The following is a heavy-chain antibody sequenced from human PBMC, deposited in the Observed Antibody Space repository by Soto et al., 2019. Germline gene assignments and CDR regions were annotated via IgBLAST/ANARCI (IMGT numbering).Heavy chain of an antibody. V-gene: IGHV3-30*18. CDR1: GLIFSSYG. Sequence: GGSLRLSCAASGLIFSSYGMHWVRQAPGKGLEWVAVISFDGSKKYYADSVKGRFTISRDNSKNTLDLHMNSLRTEDTAVYYCSKVAHSSGTFDYWGQGSLVTVSA. D-gene: IGHD3-3*02. J-gene: IGHJ4*02. CDR2: ISFDGSKK. CDR3: SKVAHSSGTFDY.